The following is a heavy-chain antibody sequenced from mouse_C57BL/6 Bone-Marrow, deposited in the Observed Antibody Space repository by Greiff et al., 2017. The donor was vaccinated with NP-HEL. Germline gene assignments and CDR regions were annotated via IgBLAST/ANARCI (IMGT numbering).Heavy chain of an antibody. J-gene: IGHJ4*01. D-gene: IGHD1-1*01. CDR2: IWWDDDK. CDR3: ARMRAGSNLYAMDY. Sequence: QVTLKVSGPGILQPSQTLSLTCSFSGFSLSTFGMGVGWIRQPSGKGLEWLAHIWWDDDKYYNPALKSRLTIYKDTSKNQVFLKIANVDTADTATYYCARMRAGSNLYAMDYWGQGTSVTVSS. V-gene: IGHV8-8*01. CDR1: GFSLSTFGMG.